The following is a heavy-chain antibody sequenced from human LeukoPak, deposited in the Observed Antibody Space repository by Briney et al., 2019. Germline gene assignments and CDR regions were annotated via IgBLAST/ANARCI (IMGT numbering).Heavy chain of an antibody. CDR2: INPNSGDT. Sequence: ASVKVSCKASGYTFTGYYMHWVRQAPGQGLEWMGWINPNSGDTRYSQKIQGRVTLTRDTSISTAHMELTRLTSDDTAIYYCARVDGATSLYWGQGTLVTVSS. CDR3: ARVDGATSLY. V-gene: IGHV1-2*02. CDR1: GYTFTGYY. J-gene: IGHJ4*02. D-gene: IGHD3-16*01.